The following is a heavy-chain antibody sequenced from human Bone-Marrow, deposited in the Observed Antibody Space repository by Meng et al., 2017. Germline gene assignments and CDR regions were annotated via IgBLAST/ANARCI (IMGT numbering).Heavy chain of an antibody. J-gene: IGHJ4*02. CDR1: GFTFTNYG. D-gene: IGHD2/OR15-2a*01. CDR3: ARDDDTNSRYSRFHY. Sequence: QVQLVESGGGVVQPGRSLRLSCAASGFTFTNYGMHWVRQAPGKGLEWVAVIWFNGNDKYYADSVKGRFAVSRDTSKNTLYLQMNSLRAEDTAVYYCARDDDTNSRYSRFHYWGQGALVTVSS. V-gene: IGHV3-33*01. CDR2: IWFNGNDK.